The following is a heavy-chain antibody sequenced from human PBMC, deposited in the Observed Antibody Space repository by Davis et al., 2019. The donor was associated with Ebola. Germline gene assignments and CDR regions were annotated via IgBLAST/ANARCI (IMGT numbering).Heavy chain of an antibody. CDR3: AKDLSTYYYDSSGTACDY. J-gene: IGHJ4*02. Sequence: PGGSLRLSCAASGFNFRSYGMHWVRQAPDKGLEWVAVIWYDGSRKYYGDSVKGRFTISRDNSNNLLYLQMNSLRAEDTAVYYCAKDLSTYYYDSSGTACDYWGQGTLVTVSS. CDR1: GFNFRSYG. V-gene: IGHV3-33*06. D-gene: IGHD3-22*01. CDR2: IWYDGSRK.